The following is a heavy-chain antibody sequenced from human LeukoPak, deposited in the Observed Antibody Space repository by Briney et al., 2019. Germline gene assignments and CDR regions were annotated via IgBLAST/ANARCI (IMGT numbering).Heavy chain of an antibody. CDR1: GFTFSTYS. D-gene: IGHD6-19*01. CDR3: ARALPGMAVAGNYGFDL. J-gene: IGHJ3*01. CDR2: IGRRASYI. V-gene: IGHV3-21*01. Sequence: PGGSLRLSCAASGFTFSTYSMNWVRQAPGKGLEWVSCIGRRASYIYYADSMKGRFTISRDNAKNSLYLEMNSLRDDDTAVYYCARALPGMAVAGNYGFDLWGQGTMVTVSS.